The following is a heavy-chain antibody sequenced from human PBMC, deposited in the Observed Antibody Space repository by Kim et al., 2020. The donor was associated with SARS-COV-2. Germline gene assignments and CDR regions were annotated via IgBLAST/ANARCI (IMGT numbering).Heavy chain of an antibody. V-gene: IGHV4-39*07. CDR2: IYYSGST. J-gene: IGHJ3*02. CDR3: AREGSGSPQVDI. D-gene: IGHD1-26*01. CDR1: GGSISSSSYY. Sequence: SETLSLTCTVSGGSISSSSYYWGWIRQPPGKGLEWIGSIYYSGSTYYNPSLKSRVTISVDTSKNQFSLKLSSVTAADTAVYYCAREGSGSPQVDIWGQGTMVTVSS.